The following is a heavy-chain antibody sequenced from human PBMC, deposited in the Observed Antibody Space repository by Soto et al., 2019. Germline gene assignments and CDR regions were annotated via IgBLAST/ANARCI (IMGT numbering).Heavy chain of an antibody. CDR3: ARKYSDFWSGRTYYYYYGMDV. J-gene: IGHJ6*02. CDR1: GGSFSCYY. Sequence: SETLSRTWAVYGGSFSCYYWSWIRQPPGKGLEWIGEINHSGSTNYNPSLKSRVTISVDTSKNQFSLKLSSVTAADTAVYYCARKYSDFWSGRTYYYYYGMDVWGQGTTVTVSS. CDR2: INHSGST. D-gene: IGHD3-3*01. V-gene: IGHV4-34*01.